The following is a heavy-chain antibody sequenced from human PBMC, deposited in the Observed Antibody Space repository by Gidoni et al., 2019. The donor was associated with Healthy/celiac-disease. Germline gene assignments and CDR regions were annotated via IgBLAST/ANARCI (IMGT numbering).Heavy chain of an antibody. V-gene: IGHV4-34*01. J-gene: IGHJ4*02. D-gene: IGHD3-10*01. CDR1: GGSFSVYY. Sequence: QVQLQQWGAGLLKPSETLSLTCAVYGGSFSVYYWCWIRQPPGKGLEWIGEINHSGSTNYNPSLKSRVTISVDTSKNQFSLKLSSVTAADTAVYYCARSGSLYDYYGSGRFDYWGQGTLVTVSS. CDR3: ARSGSLYDYYGSGRFDY. CDR2: INHSGST.